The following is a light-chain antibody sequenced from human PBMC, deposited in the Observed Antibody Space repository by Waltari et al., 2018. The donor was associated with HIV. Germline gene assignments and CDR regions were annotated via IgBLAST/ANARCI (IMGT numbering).Light chain of an antibody. CDR1: QNLLYSDGNTY. CDR2: QVS. J-gene: IGKJ2*01. CDR3: MQATQWPYT. V-gene: IGKV2-30*01. Sequence: DVEMTQSPVSPPDRLGQPASVSCRPSQNLLYSDGNTYLNWFQQRPGQSPRRLIHQVSKRDSGVPDRFSGSGSGTDFTLKISRVEAEDVGIYYCMQATQWPYTFGQGTKREI.